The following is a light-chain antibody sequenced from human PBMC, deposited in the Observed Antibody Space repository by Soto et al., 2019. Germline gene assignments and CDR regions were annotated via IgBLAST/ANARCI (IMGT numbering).Light chain of an antibody. J-gene: IGKJ5*01. Sequence: DIHMTQSPSSLSASVGDRVTITCRASHSISVYLNWYQQKPGKAPNLLIYHASKLAKGVTSRFSGSGSGTDFSFIITSLQREDLATYYCQQYYGLPPLTFGQGTRLEIK. CDR2: HAS. V-gene: IGKV1-33*01. CDR3: QQYYGLPPLT. CDR1: HSISVY.